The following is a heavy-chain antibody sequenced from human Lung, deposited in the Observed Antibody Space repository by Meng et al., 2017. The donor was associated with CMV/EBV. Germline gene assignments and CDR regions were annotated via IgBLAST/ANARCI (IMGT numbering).Heavy chain of an antibody. CDR2: INPNSGGT. Sequence: ASXXVSXKPSGYTFTGYFMHWVRQAPGQGLEWMGWINPNSGGTNYAQKFQGRVIMTWDTSISSAYMQLSRLTSNDTAVFYCARGGLSTALPEAPSSPYIDNXGQGXLVTVSS. CDR1: GYTFTGYF. CDR3: ARGGLSTALPEAPSSPYIDN. V-gene: IGHV1-2*02. D-gene: IGHD2/OR15-2a*01. J-gene: IGHJ4*02.